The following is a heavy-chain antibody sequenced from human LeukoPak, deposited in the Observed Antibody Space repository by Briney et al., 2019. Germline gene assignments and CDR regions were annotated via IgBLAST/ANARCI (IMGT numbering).Heavy chain of an antibody. D-gene: IGHD2-8*02. CDR2: ISGSDGGT. J-gene: IGHJ4*02. CDR3: ARDRGSGAFDN. Sequence: GGSLRLSCVASGFTFGSAAMTWVRQAPGKGLEWVSGISGSDGGTYYADSVKGRFTISRDNSKNTLYLQMNSLRVEDTAIYYRARDRGSGAFDNWGQGTLVTVSS. CDR1: GFTFGSAA. V-gene: IGHV3-23*01.